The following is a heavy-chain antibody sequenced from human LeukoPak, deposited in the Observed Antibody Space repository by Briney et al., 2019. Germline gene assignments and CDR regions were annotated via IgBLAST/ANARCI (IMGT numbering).Heavy chain of an antibody. CDR2: IYYSGRT. D-gene: IGHD5-24*01. J-gene: IGHJ3*02. CDR1: GGSINNYY. CDR3: ARGRWLPNAFDI. Sequence: SETLSLTCTVSGGSINNYYWNWIRQPPGKGLEWIGYIYYSGRTDYNPSLKSRVTISVDTSKHQFSMKLKSVTAADTAVYFCARGRWLPNAFDIWGQGTMVTVFS. V-gene: IGHV4-59*01.